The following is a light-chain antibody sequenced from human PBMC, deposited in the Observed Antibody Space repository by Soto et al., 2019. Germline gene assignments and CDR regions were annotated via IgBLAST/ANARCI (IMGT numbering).Light chain of an antibody. Sequence: EIVMTQSRATLSVSPGERATLSCRASQSVNSNLAWYQQKPGQAPRLVILGASTRATGIPARLSGSGSGTEFTLSISSLESEDCAVYYCKQYKEWPPFTFGQGTRLEIK. CDR3: KQYKEWPPFT. V-gene: IGKV3-15*01. CDR1: QSVNSN. J-gene: IGKJ5*01. CDR2: GAS.